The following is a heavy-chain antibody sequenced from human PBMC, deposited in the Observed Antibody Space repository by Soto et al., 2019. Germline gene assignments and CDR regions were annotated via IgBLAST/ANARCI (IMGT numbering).Heavy chain of an antibody. CDR2: ISGSGGST. CDR1: RFIFSSYG. V-gene: IGHV3-23*01. J-gene: IGHJ4*02. Sequence: VQVLESGGGLIQPGGTLRLSCAASRFIFSSYGMSWVRQAPGKGREWVSGISGSGGSTWYADSVKGRFTISRDNSKKTLYLQMSSLRVDDTAVYYCAKSPVEYGTFDYWGQGTLVTVSS. CDR3: AKSPVEYGTFDY. D-gene: IGHD4-17*01.